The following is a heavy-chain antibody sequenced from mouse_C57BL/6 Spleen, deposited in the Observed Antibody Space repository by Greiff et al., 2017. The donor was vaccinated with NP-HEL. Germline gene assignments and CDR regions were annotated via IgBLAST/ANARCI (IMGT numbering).Heavy chain of an antibody. J-gene: IGHJ3*01. CDR1: GYTFTDYY. CDR3: ARTYYGNYAFAY. V-gene: IGHV1-26*01. D-gene: IGHD2-1*01. CDR2: INPNNGGT. Sequence: VQLKQSGPELVKPGASVKISCKASGYTFTDYYMNWVKQSHGKSLEWIGDINPNNGGTSYNQKFKGKATLTVDKSSSTAYMELRSLTSEDSAVYYCARTYYGNYAFAYWGQGTLVTVSA.